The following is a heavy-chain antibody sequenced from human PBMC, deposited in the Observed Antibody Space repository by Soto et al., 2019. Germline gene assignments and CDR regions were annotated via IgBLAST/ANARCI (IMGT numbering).Heavy chain of an antibody. D-gene: IGHD7-27*01. CDR3: ARDQTGVPPDY. CDR2: IWYDGSNK. CDR1: GFTFSSYG. V-gene: IGHV3-33*01. J-gene: IGHJ4*02. Sequence: GGSLRLSCAASGFTFSSYGMHWVRQAPGKGREWVAVIWYDGSNKYYADSVKGRFTISRDNSKNTLYLQMNSLRAEDTAVYYCARDQTGVPPDYWGQGTLVTVSS.